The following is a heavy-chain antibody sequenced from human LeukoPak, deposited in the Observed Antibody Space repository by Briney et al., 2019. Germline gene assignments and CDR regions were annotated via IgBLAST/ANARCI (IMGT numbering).Heavy chain of an antibody. V-gene: IGHV3-53*01. Sequence: GGSLRLSSAASEFTVSSNYMSWVRQAPGKGLEWVSVIYPGGNTYYADSVKGRFTISRDNSKNTLYLQMNILGADDTAVYYCARGGGYGQDFDYWGQGTLVTVSS. D-gene: IGHD5-12*01. CDR2: IYPGGNT. CDR3: ARGGGYGQDFDY. J-gene: IGHJ4*02. CDR1: EFTVSSNY.